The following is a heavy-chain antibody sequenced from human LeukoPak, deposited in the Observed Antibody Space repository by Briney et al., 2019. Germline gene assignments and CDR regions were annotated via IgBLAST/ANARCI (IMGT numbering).Heavy chain of an antibody. J-gene: IGHJ4*02. CDR3: ARDRYMTTVAPQLFDY. CDR1: GFTFSDYY. CDR2: ISSSGSTI. Sequence: GGSLRLSCAASGFTFSDYYMSWIRQAPGKGLEWVSYISSSGSTIYYADSVKGRFTISRDNAKNSLYLQMNSLRAVDTAVYYCARDRYMTTVAPQLFDYWGQGTLVTVSS. V-gene: IGHV3-11*04. D-gene: IGHD4-17*01.